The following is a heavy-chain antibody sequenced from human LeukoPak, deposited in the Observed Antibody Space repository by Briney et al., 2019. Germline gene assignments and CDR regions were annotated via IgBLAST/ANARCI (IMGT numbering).Heavy chain of an antibody. CDR2: IKQDGSEK. Sequence: PGGPLRLSCAASGFTFSSYWMSWVRQAPGKGLEWVANIKQDGSEKYYVDSVKGRFTISRDNAENSLYLQMNSLRAEDTAVYYCARGMYCYDSSANYWGQGTLVTVSS. V-gene: IGHV3-7*01. J-gene: IGHJ4*02. CDR3: ARGMYCYDSSANY. CDR1: GFTFSSYW. D-gene: IGHD3-22*01.